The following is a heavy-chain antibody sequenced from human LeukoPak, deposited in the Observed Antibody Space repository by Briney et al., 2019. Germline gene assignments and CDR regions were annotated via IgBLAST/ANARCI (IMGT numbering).Heavy chain of an antibody. CDR2: IIPIFGTA. CDR1: GGTFSSYA. J-gene: IGHJ4*02. Sequence: SVKVSCKASGGTFSSYAISWVRQAPGQGLEWMGGIIPIFGTANYAQKFQGRVTITADESTSTAYMELSSLRSEDTAVYYCARVKRGYSYGRLDYWGQGTLVTVSS. V-gene: IGHV1-69*13. CDR3: ARVKRGYSYGRLDY. D-gene: IGHD5-18*01.